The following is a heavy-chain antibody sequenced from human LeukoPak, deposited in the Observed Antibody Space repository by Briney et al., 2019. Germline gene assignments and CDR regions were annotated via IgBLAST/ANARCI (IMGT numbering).Heavy chain of an antibody. D-gene: IGHD4-17*01. V-gene: IGHV3-66*01. Sequence: GVSLRLSCAASGFTVSSNYMSWVRQAPGKGLEWVSVIYSGVSAHYADSVKGRFTISRDNSKNTFYLQMNSLRVEDTAVYYCARAPTGQVTTSYYYYGLDVWGQGTTVTVFS. CDR1: GFTVSSNY. CDR2: IYSGVSA. J-gene: IGHJ6*02. CDR3: ARAPTGQVTTSYYYYGLDV.